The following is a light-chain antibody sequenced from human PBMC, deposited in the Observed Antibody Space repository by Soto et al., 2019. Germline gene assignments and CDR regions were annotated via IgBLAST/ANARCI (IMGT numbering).Light chain of an antibody. CDR1: LCISIW. CDR2: NAS. Sequence: DIQMTQPPSTLSASVGDRVTMTCRASLCISIWLAWYQXKPGKXXXXXXXNASXXESGVPSRFSGSGSGTEFTLTISSLQPDDFATYYCQQYSTYTPRTFGQGTKVDIK. J-gene: IGKJ1*01. CDR3: QQYSTYTPRT. V-gene: IGKV1-5*03.